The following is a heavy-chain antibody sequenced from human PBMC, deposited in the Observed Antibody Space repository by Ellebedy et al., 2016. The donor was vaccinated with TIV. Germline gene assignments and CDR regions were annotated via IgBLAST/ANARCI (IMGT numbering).Heavy chain of an antibody. Sequence: AASVKVSCKTSGYTFTSYYIHWVRQAPGQGLEWMGVINPSGGTTNYAQKFQGRVTMTRDTSTSTVYMELSSLRSEDTAVYYCTTVRQWVVGFDSWGLGTLVTVSS. CDR1: GYTFTSYY. CDR3: TTVRQWVVGFDS. J-gene: IGHJ4*02. V-gene: IGHV1-46*01. CDR2: INPSGGTT. D-gene: IGHD6-19*01.